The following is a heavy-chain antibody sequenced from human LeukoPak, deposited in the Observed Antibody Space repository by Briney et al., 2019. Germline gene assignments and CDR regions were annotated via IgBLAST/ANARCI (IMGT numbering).Heavy chain of an antibody. J-gene: IGHJ4*02. CDR1: GYSFTGYY. CDR2: INPNSGGT. D-gene: IGHD5-12*01. V-gene: IGHV1-2*02. CDR3: ARVATITKVFDY. Sequence: ASVKVSCKASGYSFTGYYMHWVRQAPGQGLEWMGWINPNSGGTNYAQKFQGRVTMTRDMSTSTVYMELSSLRSEDTAVYYCARVATITKVFDYWGQGTLVTVSS.